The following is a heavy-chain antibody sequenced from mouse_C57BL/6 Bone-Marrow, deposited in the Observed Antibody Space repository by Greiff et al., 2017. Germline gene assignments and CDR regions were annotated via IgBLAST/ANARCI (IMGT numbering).Heavy chain of an antibody. J-gene: IGHJ2*01. V-gene: IGHV1-81*01. Sequence: QVQLQQSGAELARPGASVKLSCKASGYTFTSYGISWVKQRPGQGLEWIGEIYPRSGNTYYNEKFKGKATLTADKSSSTAYMELRSLTSEDSAVYFCARYPFYYGRYYFDYWGQGTTLTVSS. CDR1: GYTFTSYG. D-gene: IGHD1-1*01. CDR2: IYPRSGNT. CDR3: ARYPFYYGRYYFDY.